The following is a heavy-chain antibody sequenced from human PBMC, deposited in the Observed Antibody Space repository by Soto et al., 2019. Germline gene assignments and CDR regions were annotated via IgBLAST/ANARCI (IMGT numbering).Heavy chain of an antibody. CDR1: GYTFTSYY. CDR2: INPSGGST. V-gene: IGHV1-46*01. Sequence: ASVKVSCKASGYTFTSYYMHWVRQAPGQGLEWMGIINPSGGSTSYAQKFQGRVTMTRDTSTSTVYMELSSLRSEDTAVYYCARIWSGPPESYYYHYGMAVWGQGTTVTVYS. CDR3: ARIWSGPPESYYYHYGMAV. J-gene: IGHJ6*02. D-gene: IGHD3-3*01.